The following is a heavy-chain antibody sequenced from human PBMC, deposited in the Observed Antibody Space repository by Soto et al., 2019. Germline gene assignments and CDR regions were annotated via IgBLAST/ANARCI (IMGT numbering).Heavy chain of an antibody. D-gene: IGHD4-17*01. CDR2: ISGSGGST. Sequence: EVQLLESGGGLEQPGGSLRLSCAASGFNYNNYAMSWVRQAPGKGLEWVSAISGSGGSTYYADSVKGRFTISRDNSKNTWDLQMNSLRAEDTAVYYCAKVDARNTVTTLHYWGQGTLVTVSS. CDR3: AKVDARNTVTTLHY. V-gene: IGHV3-23*01. CDR1: GFNYNNYA. J-gene: IGHJ4*02.